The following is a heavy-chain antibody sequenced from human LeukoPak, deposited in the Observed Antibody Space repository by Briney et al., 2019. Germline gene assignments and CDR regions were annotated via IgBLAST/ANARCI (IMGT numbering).Heavy chain of an antibody. V-gene: IGHV1-24*01. D-gene: IGHD1-26*01. Sequence: ASVKVSCKVSGYTLTELSMHWVRQAPGKGLEWMGGFDPEDGETIYAQKFQGRVTMTEDTSTDTAYMELSSLRSEDTAVYYCARVSGHLKWELVDYWGQGTLVTVSS. CDR2: FDPEDGET. CDR3: ARVSGHLKWELVDY. CDR1: GYTLTELS. J-gene: IGHJ4*02.